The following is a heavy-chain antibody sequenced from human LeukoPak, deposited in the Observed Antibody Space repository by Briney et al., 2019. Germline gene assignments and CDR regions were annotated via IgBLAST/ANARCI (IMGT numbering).Heavy chain of an antibody. D-gene: IGHD6-6*01. Sequence: GGSLRLSCAASGFTFSSYAMSWVRQAPGKGLEWVSAISGSGGSTYYADSVKGRFTISRDNSKNTLYLQMNSLRADDTAVYYCAKDLHSSSYYYYYMDVWGKGTTVTVSS. J-gene: IGHJ6*03. CDR3: AKDLHSSSYYYYYMDV. CDR2: ISGSGGST. V-gene: IGHV3-23*01. CDR1: GFTFSSYA.